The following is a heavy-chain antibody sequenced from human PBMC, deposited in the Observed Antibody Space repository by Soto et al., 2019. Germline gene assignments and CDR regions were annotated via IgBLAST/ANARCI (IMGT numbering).Heavy chain of an antibody. CDR3: ARQPKSGYYGPTAKIRPYYYYYGMDV. V-gene: IGHV5-51*01. Sequence: GESLKISCNGSGYSFTSYWIGWVRQMPGKGLEWMGIIYPGDSDTRYSPSFQGQVTISADKSISTAYLQWSSLKASDTAMYYCARQPKSGYYGPTAKIRPYYYYYGMDVWGQGTTVTV. CDR1: GYSFTSYW. CDR2: IYPGDSDT. J-gene: IGHJ6*02. D-gene: IGHD3-3*01.